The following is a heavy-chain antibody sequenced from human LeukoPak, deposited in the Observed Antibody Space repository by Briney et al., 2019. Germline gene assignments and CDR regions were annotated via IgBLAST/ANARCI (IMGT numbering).Heavy chain of an antibody. CDR1: GYTFTSYD. CDR3: ARQRAARLGFNDAFDI. J-gene: IGHJ3*02. CDR2: MNPNSGNT. D-gene: IGHD6-6*01. Sequence: ASVKVSCKASGYTFTSYDINWVRQATGQGLEWMGWMNPNSGNTGYAQKFQGRVTITRNTSISTAYMELSSLRSEDTAVYYCARQRAARLGFNDAFDIWGQGTMVTVSS. V-gene: IGHV1-8*03.